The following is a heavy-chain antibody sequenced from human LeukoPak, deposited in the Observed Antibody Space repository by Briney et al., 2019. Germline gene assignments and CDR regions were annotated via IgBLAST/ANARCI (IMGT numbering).Heavy chain of an antibody. CDR3: ARRTGNYDSSGYYVLYDY. J-gene: IGHJ4*02. CDR1: GYSFTSYW. V-gene: IGHV5-51*01. D-gene: IGHD3-22*01. CDR2: IYPGDSDT. Sequence: GESLKISCKGSGYSFTSYWIGWVRQMPGKGLEWMGIIYPGDSDTRYSPSFQGQVTISADKSISTAYLQWSSLKASDTAMYYCARRTGNYDSSGYYVLYDYWGQGTLVTVSS.